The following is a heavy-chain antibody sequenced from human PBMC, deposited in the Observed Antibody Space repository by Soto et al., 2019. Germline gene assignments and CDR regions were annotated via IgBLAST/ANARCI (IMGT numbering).Heavy chain of an antibody. CDR2: IYYSGST. V-gene: IGHV4-59*08. CDR1: GGSISSYY. Sequence: SETLSLTCTVSGGSISSYYWNWIRQPPGKGLEWIGYIYYSGSTDYNPSLKSRVTISVDTSKYQFSLKLSSVTAADTAVYYCARQDSPYYYYYMDVWGKGTTVTVSS. D-gene: IGHD2-21*01. CDR3: ARQDSPYYYYYMDV. J-gene: IGHJ6*03.